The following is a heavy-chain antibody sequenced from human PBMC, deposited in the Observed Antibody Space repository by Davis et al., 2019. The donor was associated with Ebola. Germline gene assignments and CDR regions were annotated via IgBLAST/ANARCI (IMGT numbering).Heavy chain of an antibody. J-gene: IGHJ6*02. CDR1: GGTFSSYA. D-gene: IGHD1-7*01. CDR3: ARDRRPREPELRNYYYYGMDV. Sequence: AASVKVSCKASGGTFSSYAISWVRQAPGQGLEWMGGIIPIFGTANYAQKFQGRVTITADKSTSTAYMELSSLRSEDTAVYYCARDRRPREPELRNYYYYGMDVWGQGTTVTVSS. CDR2: IIPIFGTA. V-gene: IGHV1-69*06.